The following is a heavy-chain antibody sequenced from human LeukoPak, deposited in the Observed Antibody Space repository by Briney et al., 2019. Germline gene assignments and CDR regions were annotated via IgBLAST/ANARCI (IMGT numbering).Heavy chain of an antibody. V-gene: IGHV3-66*01. Sequence: GGSLRLSCAASGFTVSSNYMSWVRQAPGKGLEWVSVIYSGGSTYYADSVKGRFTISRDNSKNTLYLQMNSRKAGDTAVYYWARDPAGYRQGHYFDYWGQGSLVTVSS. D-gene: IGHD5-18*01. CDR1: GFTVSSNY. J-gene: IGHJ4*02. CDR2: IYSGGST. CDR3: ARDPAGYRQGHYFDY.